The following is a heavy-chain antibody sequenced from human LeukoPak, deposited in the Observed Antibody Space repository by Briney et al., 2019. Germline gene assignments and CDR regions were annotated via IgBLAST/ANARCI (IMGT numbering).Heavy chain of an antibody. J-gene: IGHJ6*03. CDR2: IYTSGST. Sequence: SETLSLTCTVSGGSISSYYWSWIRQPAGKGLEWIGRIYTSGSTNYNPSLKSRVTMSVDTSKNQFSLKLSSVTAADTAVYYCARGPTMVRGNGYYYYMDVWGKGTTVTISS. D-gene: IGHD3-10*01. CDR1: GGSISSYY. V-gene: IGHV4-4*07. CDR3: ARGPTMVRGNGYYYYMDV.